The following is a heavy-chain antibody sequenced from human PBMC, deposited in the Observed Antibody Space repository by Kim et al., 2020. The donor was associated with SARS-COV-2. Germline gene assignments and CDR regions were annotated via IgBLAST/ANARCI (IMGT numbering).Heavy chain of an antibody. J-gene: IGHJ4*02. V-gene: IGHV4-4*07. CDR3: ARQVAGADRRFDY. Sequence: SETLSLIYTVSGGSFSSYYWSWIRQSAGRGLEWIGRIHASGSTNYNPSLKSRLTMSVDTSKHQMSLELSSVTAADTAMYYCARQVAGADRRFDYWGQGILVTVSS. CDR1: GGSFSSYY. CDR2: IHASGST. D-gene: IGHD6-19*01.